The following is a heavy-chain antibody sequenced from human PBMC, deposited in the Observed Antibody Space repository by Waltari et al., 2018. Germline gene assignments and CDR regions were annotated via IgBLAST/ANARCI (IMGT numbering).Heavy chain of an antibody. Sequence: QVQLPESGPGLVKTSETLSLTCTVSGGSLSNDFWSWIRQAAGKGLEWIGRIHSSGNTNYNPSLKTRVTMSVDTSKNQFSLRLSSVTAADTAIYYCATESWGTLAGARLDPWGQGTLVTVSS. CDR1: GGSLSNDF. V-gene: IGHV4-4*07. D-gene: IGHD3-16*01. CDR2: IHSSGNT. CDR3: ATESWGTLAGARLDP. J-gene: IGHJ5*02.